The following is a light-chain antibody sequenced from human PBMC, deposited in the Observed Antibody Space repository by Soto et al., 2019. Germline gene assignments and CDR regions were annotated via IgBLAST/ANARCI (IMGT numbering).Light chain of an antibody. CDR1: QSVSSN. J-gene: IGKJ1*01. CDR2: GAS. Sequence: EIVLTQSPGTLSLSPWERATLSCRASQSVSSNLAWYQQKPGQAPRLLIYGASTRATGIPDRFSGSGSGTEFTLTISSLQSEDFAVYYCQQYYNWPRTFGQGTKVDIK. CDR3: QQYYNWPRT. V-gene: IGKV3-15*01.